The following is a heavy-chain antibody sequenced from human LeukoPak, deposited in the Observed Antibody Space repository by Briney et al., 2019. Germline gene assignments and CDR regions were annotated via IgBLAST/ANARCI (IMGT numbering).Heavy chain of an antibody. V-gene: IGHV3-23*01. J-gene: IGHJ4*02. CDR2: ISGSGGST. CDR3: ATRGYCSSTSCYTMAN. D-gene: IGHD2-2*02. CDR1: GFTFSSYA. Sequence: PGGSLRLSCAASGFTFSSYAMSWVRQAPGKGLEWVSAISGSGGSTYYADSLKGRFTISRDNAKNSLYLQMNSLRAEDTAVYYCATRGYCSSTSCYTMANWGQGTLVTVSS.